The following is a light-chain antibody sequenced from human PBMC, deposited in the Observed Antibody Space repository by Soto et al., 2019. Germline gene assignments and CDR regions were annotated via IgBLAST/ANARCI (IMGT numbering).Light chain of an antibody. V-gene: IGLV2-14*03. CDR3: SSYTSGSTRVV. CDR2: DVS. J-gene: IGLJ2*01. CDR1: SSDVGGYNY. Sequence: QSVLTQPASVSGSPGQSITISCTGTSSDVGGYNYVSWYQQHPGKAPKVMIYDVSKRPSGISNRFSGSKSCNTASLTISGLQVEDEADYYCSSYTSGSTRVVFGGGTKLTVL.